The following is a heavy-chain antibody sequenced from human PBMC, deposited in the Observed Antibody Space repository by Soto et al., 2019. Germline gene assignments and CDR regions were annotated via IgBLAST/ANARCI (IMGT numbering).Heavy chain of an antibody. CDR1: GYSFTDYD. Sequence: ASVKVSCKTSGYSFTDYDIHWVRQAAGQGLEWMGWISAYNGNTKYAQKLQGRVTMTTDTSTSTAYMELRSLRSDDTAVYYCARDWNYFQTDYWGQGTLVTVSS. V-gene: IGHV1-18*01. D-gene: IGHD1-7*01. CDR2: ISAYNGNT. J-gene: IGHJ4*02. CDR3: ARDWNYFQTDY.